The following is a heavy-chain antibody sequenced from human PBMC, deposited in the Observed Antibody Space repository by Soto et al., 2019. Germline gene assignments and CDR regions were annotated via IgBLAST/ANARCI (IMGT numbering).Heavy chain of an antibody. CDR3: ARGVPYSYGYVSWFDP. J-gene: IGHJ5*02. Sequence: LSLTCTVSGGSVSSGSYYWSWIRQPPGKGLEWIGYIYYSGSTNYNPSLKSRVTISVDTSKNQFSLKLSSVTAADTAVYYCARGVPYSYGYVSWFDPWGQGTLVTVSS. V-gene: IGHV4-61*01. CDR2: IYYSGST. CDR1: GGSVSSGSYY. D-gene: IGHD5-18*01.